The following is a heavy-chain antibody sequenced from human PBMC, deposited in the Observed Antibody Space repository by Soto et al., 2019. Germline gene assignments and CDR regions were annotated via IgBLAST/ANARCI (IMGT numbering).Heavy chain of an antibody. CDR1: GFTLRNYG. J-gene: IGHJ4*02. D-gene: IGHD3-16*01. CDR3: ATEGPAHGTLVY. CDR2: IGIGSSTK. Sequence: GGSLRLSCAASGFTLRNYGMNWVRQAPGKGLEWVSYIGIGSSTKYYADSVKGRFTISRDNTKNLLFLEMNSLRTEDTAVYNCATEGPAHGTLVYWGQGTLVTVSS. V-gene: IGHV3-48*04.